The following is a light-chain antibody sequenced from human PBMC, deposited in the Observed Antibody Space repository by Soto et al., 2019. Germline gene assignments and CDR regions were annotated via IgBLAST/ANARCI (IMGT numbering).Light chain of an antibody. CDR1: SSNIGADYD. J-gene: IGLJ1*01. V-gene: IGLV1-40*01. CDR3: QSYDRGLTGYL. CDR2: GNT. Sequence: QAVVTQPPSVSGAPGQRGTISCTGSSSNIGADYDVHWYQQLPGTAPKLLIYGNTNRPSGVPDRFSGFKSGTSASLAITGLQDDDEADYYCQSYDRGLTGYLFGTGTQLTVL.